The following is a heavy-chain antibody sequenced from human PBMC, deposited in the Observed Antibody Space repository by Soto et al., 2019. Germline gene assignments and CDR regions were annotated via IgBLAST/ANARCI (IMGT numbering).Heavy chain of an antibody. CDR3: ATKVTTNYYYGMDV. CDR2: ISYDGSNK. D-gene: IGHD1-1*01. V-gene: IGHV3-30*03. Sequence: GGSRRRSCAASGFTFSSYGMHWVRQAPGKGLEWVAVISYDGSNKYYADSVKGRFTISRDNSKNTLYLQMNSLRAEDTAVYYCATKVTTNYYYGMDVWGQGTTVTVSS. J-gene: IGHJ6*02. CDR1: GFTFSSYG.